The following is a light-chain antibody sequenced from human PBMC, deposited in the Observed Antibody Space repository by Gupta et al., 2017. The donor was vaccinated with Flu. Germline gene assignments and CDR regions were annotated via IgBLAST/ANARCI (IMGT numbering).Light chain of an antibody. CDR1: SSNIGAHYN. J-gene: IGLJ3*02. Sequence: QSVLTQPSSVSGAPGQRVTISCTGSSSNIGAHYNIHWYQQLPGAVPKLLIYSNNNRPSGVPDRFSASKSGTSASLAIAGLQAEEEADYYCQSFDNSLNGWVFGGGTKLTVL. V-gene: IGLV1-40*01. CDR2: SNN. CDR3: QSFDNSLNGWV.